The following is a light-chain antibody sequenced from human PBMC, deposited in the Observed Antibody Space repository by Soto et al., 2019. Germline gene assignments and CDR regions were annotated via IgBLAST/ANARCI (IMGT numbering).Light chain of an antibody. Sequence: QSVLTQPASVSGSPGQSITISCTGTNNDVGSYNLVSWYQQHPGKAPKVMLYEGNKRPSGVSNRFSTSKSGNTASLTISGLQADDEADYYCSSYAGSSIYVVFGGGTRSPS. J-gene: IGLJ2*01. CDR3: SSYAGSSIYVV. CDR1: NNDVGSYNL. V-gene: IGLV2-23*01. CDR2: EGN.